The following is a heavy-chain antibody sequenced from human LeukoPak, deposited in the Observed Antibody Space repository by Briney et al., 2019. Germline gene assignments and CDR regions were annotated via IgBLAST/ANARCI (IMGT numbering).Heavy chain of an antibody. Sequence: GGSLRLSCAASGFTVSSNYMSWVRQAPGKGLEWVSVIYSGGSTYYADSVKGRFTISRDNPKNTLYLQMNSLRAEDTAVYYCARARGDYIASWFDPWGQGTLVTVSS. D-gene: IGHD4-11*01. J-gene: IGHJ5*02. CDR2: IYSGGST. V-gene: IGHV3-66*02. CDR1: GFTVSSNY. CDR3: ARARGDYIASWFDP.